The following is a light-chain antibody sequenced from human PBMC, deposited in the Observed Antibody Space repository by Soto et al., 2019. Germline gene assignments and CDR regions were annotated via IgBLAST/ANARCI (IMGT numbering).Light chain of an antibody. CDR1: TSDVGIYNL. J-gene: IGLJ3*02. CDR2: EVD. CDR3: SSYAGSRWV. V-gene: IGLV2-23*02. Sequence: QSALTQPASVAGSPGQSITISCSWTTSDVGIYNLVSWYQQHPGKAPKLVIYEVDKQPSGVSHRFSGSMSGNTASLTRSGLQSEDEADYYCSSYAGSRWVFGGGTKLTVL.